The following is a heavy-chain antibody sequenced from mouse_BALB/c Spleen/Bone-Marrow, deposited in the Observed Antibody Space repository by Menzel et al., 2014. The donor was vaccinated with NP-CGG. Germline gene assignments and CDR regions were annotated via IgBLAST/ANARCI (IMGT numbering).Heavy chain of an antibody. D-gene: IGHD2-1*01. V-gene: IGHV1-69*02. Sequence: VQLQQSGAELVRPGASVKLSCKASGYTFTSYWINWVKPRPGQGLEWIGNIYPSDSYTNYNQKFKDKATLTVDKSSSTAYMQLSSPTSEDSAVYYCTSGNYAYWGQGTLVTVSA. CDR1: GYTFTSYW. CDR3: TSGNYAY. J-gene: IGHJ3*01. CDR2: IYPSDSYT.